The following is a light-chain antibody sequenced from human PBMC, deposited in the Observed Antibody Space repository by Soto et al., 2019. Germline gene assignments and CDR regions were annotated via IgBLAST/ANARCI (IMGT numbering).Light chain of an antibody. J-gene: IGKJ1*01. CDR1: QGLTNA. V-gene: IGKV1-5*03. CDR2: KAS. Sequence: DIQMTQSPSTLPASVGDRVIITCRASQGLTNALVWYQQKPGKAPNLLIYKASTLASGVPLRFSSSGSETEFTPSISRLQPEDFATYYCQQHISYPRTFGQATKVEIK. CDR3: QQHISYPRT.